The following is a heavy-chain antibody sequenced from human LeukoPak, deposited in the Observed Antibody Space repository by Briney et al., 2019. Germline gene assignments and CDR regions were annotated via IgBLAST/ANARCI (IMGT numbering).Heavy chain of an antibody. Sequence: GGSLRLSCAASGFTFSIYSLTWVRQAPGKGLEWVSSISSTSTYVYYADSVKGRFTISRDNAQNSLYLQMNSLRAEDTAVYSCARVAAGAETHTLHYHYMDVWGKGTTVTVSS. D-gene: IGHD6-13*01. CDR3: ARVAAGAETHTLHYHYMDV. CDR1: GFTFSIYS. V-gene: IGHV3-21*01. CDR2: ISSTSTYV. J-gene: IGHJ6*03.